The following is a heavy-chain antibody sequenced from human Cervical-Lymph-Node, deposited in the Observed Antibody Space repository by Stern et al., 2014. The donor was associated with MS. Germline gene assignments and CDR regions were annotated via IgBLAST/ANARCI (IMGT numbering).Heavy chain of an antibody. D-gene: IGHD4-23*01. Sequence: VQLLESGAEVKKPGASVKVSCKVSGYTLTELSMHWVRQAPGKGLAWMGGFDPEDGETIYAQKFQGRATMTEDTSTDTAYMELSSLRSEDTAVYYCATALLRWVGVDIWGQGTMVTVSS. J-gene: IGHJ3*02. CDR3: ATALLRWVGVDI. V-gene: IGHV1-24*01. CDR2: FDPEDGET. CDR1: GYTLTELS.